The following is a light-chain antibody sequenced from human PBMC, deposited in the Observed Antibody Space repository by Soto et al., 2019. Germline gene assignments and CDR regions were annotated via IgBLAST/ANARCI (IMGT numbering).Light chain of an antibody. J-gene: IGKJ5*01. CDR2: WAS. Sequence: DIVMTQSPDSLAVSLGERATINCKSSQSVLYSSNNKDYLAWYQQKPGQPPNLLIYWASTRESGVPDRLTGSGSGTDFTLTISSLQAEDVAVYYCHQYYTTPITFGQGTRLEIK. V-gene: IGKV4-1*01. CDR3: HQYYTTPIT. CDR1: QSVLYSSNNKDY.